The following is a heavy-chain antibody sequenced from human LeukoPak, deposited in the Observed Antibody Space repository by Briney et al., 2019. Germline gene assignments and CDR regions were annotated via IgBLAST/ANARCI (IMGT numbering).Heavy chain of an antibody. D-gene: IGHD6-6*01. V-gene: IGHV1-46*01. CDR3: ARGGVAARQLIHGMDV. Sequence: ASVKVSCKASGYTFTIYYMHWVRQAPGQGLEWMGIINPSGGSTSYAQKFQGRVTMTRDTSTSTVYMELSSLRSEDTAVYYCARGGVAARQLIHGMDVWGQGTTVTVSS. CDR1: GYTFTIYY. J-gene: IGHJ6*02. CDR2: INPSGGST.